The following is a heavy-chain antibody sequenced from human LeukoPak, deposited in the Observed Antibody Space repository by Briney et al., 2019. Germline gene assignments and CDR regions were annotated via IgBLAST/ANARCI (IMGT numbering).Heavy chain of an antibody. CDR3: ARLPDYYSRHGAPG. CDR2: IYYSGST. Sequence: PSETLSLTCTVSGGSISSYQWSWIRQPPGKGLEWIGNIYYSGSTNYNPSLKSRITISVDTSKNQFSLKLSSVTAADTAVYYCARLPDYYSRHGAPGWGQGTLVTVSS. D-gene: IGHD3-10*01. CDR1: GGSISSYQ. J-gene: IGHJ4*02. V-gene: IGHV4-59*12.